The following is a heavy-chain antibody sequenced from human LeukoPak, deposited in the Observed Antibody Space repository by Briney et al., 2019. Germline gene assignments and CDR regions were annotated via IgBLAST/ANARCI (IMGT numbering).Heavy chain of an antibody. CDR1: GFTFSSYG. D-gene: IGHD5-12*01. V-gene: IGHV3-33*01. Sequence: GGSLRLSCAASGFTFSSYGMHWVRQAPGKGLGWVAVIWYDGSNKYYADSVKGRFTISRDNSKNTLYLQMNSLRAEDTAVYYCARDRGYDYSAAYYFDYWGQGTLVTVSS. CDR2: IWYDGSNK. J-gene: IGHJ4*02. CDR3: ARDRGYDYSAAYYFDY.